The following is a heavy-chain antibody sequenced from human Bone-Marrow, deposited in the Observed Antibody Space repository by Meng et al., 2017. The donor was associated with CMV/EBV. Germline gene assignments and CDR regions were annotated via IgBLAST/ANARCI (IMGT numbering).Heavy chain of an antibody. CDR2: MNPNSGNT. V-gene: IGHV1-8*01. D-gene: IGHD3-3*01. CDR1: GYTFTSYD. CDR3: ARGPGTSYYDFWSGYYLNVVGYYYGMDV. Sequence: ASVKVSCKASGYTFTSYDINWVRQATGQGLEWMGWMNPNSGNTGYAQKFQGRVTMTRNTSISTAYMELSSLRSEDTAVYHCARGPGTSYYDFWSGYYLNVVGYYYGMDVCGQGTTVTASS. J-gene: IGHJ6*02.